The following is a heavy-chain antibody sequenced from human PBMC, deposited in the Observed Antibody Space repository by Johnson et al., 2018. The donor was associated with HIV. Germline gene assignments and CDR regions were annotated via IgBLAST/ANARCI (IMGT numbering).Heavy chain of an antibody. J-gene: IGHJ3*01. CDR2: IYIGGST. CDR3: ARDGESQQLPLGDAFDV. V-gene: IGHV3-66*01. D-gene: IGHD6-13*01. CDR1: GFTVSSNY. Sequence: VQLVESGGGLVKPGGSLRLSCAASGFTVSSNYMSWVRQAPGKGLEWVSVIYIGGSTYYADSVRGRFTISRDNSRNTLYLQMNSLRAEDTAMYYCARDGESQQLPLGDAFDVWGQGTMVTVSS.